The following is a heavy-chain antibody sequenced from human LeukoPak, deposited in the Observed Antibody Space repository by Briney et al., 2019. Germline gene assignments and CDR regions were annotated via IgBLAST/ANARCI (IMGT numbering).Heavy chain of an antibody. CDR3: TKEWRRRYYDVVTTLPPGH. CDR2: IPNDGSNA. D-gene: IGHD3-9*01. V-gene: IGHV3-30*02. Sequence: PGGSLRLSCAASGFTFSSYSMNWVRQAPAKGLEWVAFIPNDGSNAYYADSVKGRFSISRDNSQNTLYLQMNSLRAEDTALYYCTKEWRRRYYDVVTTLPPGHWGQGTLVTVSS. J-gene: IGHJ4*01. CDR1: GFTFSSYS.